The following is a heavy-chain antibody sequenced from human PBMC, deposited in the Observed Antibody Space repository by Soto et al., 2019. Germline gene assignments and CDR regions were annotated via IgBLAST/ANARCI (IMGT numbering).Heavy chain of an antibody. D-gene: IGHD6-19*01. V-gene: IGHV6-1*01. CDR2: TYYRSKWYN. CDR3: ARDCGAGGSGWYVDWFER. J-gene: IGHJ5*02. CDR1: GDSVSSNSAA. Sequence: PSPTLSLTCAISGDSVSSNSAAWNWIRQSPSRGLEWLGRTYYRSKWYNDYAVSVKSRITINPDTSKNQFSLQLNSVTPEDTAVYYCARDCGAGGSGWYVDWFERWGQGTLVAVSS.